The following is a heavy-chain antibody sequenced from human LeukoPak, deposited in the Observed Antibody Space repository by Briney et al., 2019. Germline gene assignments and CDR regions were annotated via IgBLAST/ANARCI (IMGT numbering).Heavy chain of an antibody. V-gene: IGHV4-4*07. CDR3: ARPDYGDYAPLEY. D-gene: IGHD4-17*01. Sequence: SETLSLTCTVSGGSMSPYHWGWIRQPAGKGLEWIGRIYTSGSTNYNPSLKSRVTMSVDTSKNQFSLKLSSVTAADTAVYYCARPDYGDYAPLEYWGQGTLVTVSS. CDR2: IYTSGST. CDR1: GGSMSPYH. J-gene: IGHJ4*02.